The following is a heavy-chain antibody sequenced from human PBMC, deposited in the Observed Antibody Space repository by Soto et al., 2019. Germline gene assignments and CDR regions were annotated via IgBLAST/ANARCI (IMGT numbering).Heavy chain of an antibody. CDR3: ARAECSSPDCLTAYYSYGLDV. CDR1: GFIFRNFE. J-gene: IGHJ6*01. V-gene: IGHV3-48*03. D-gene: IGHD3-9*01. Sequence: PWGSLRLSCAASGFIFRNFETHWVGQAPGKGLEWVSYINTAGSTKYYAESVKGRFAISRDNARNSLFPQMNSLRAEDTAVYYCARAECSSPDCLTAYYSYGLDV. CDR2: INTAGSTK.